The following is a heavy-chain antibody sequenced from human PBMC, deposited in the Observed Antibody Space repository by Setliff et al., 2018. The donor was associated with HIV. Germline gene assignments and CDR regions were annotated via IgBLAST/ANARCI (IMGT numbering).Heavy chain of an antibody. J-gene: IGHJ4*02. CDR2: INPSDDST. V-gene: IGHV1-46*01. CDR3: AREDPRAVTLPNPFY. Sequence: ASVKVSCKASGYTFTSYYIHWVRQAPGQGLEWLGVINPSDDSTNSPQKFQGKVTMTRDTSTSTVHMELSSLTSDDTAVYYCAREDPRAVTLPNPFYWGQGTLVTVSS. CDR1: GYTFTSYY. D-gene: IGHD3-10*01.